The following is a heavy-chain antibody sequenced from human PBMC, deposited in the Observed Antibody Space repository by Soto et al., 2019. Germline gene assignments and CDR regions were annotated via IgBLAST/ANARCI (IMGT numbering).Heavy chain of an antibody. V-gene: IGHV4-59*08. CDR1: GGSISSYY. CDR2: IYYSGST. J-gene: IGHJ3*02. CDR3: ARHEWLSSSGWYVQNDAFDI. D-gene: IGHD6-19*01. Sequence: QVQLQESGPGLVKPSETLSLTCTVSGGSISSYYWSWIRQPPGKGLEWIGYIYYSGSTNYNPSLKSRVTISVDTSKNQSSLKLSSVTAADTAVYYCARHEWLSSSGWYVQNDAFDIWGQGTMVTVSS.